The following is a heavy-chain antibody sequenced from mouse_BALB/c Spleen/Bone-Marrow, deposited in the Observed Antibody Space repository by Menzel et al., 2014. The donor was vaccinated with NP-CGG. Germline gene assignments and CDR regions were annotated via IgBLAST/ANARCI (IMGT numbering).Heavy chain of an antibody. V-gene: IGHV1-7*01. Sequence: VMLVESGAELAKPRASVKMSCKASGYTFTNYWMHWVKQRPGQGLEWIGYIDPSTGYTEYNQKFKDKATLTADKSSSTAYMQLSSLTSEDSAVYYCARGGIYDGYSNWGQGTLVTVSA. D-gene: IGHD2-3*01. J-gene: IGHJ3*01. CDR1: GYTFTNYW. CDR3: ARGGIYDGYSN. CDR2: IDPSTGYT.